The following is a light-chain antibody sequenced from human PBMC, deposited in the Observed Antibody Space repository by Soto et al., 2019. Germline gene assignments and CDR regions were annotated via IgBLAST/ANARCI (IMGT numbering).Light chain of an antibody. J-gene: IGLJ2*01. Sequence: QSVLTQTPSASGTPGQRVTISCSGSSSNIGSNYVFWYQHLPGTAPKLLIYRNNQRPSGVPDRFSGSKSGTSASLAISGLRSADETDYYCAAWDDSLSGVVFGGGTQLTVL. CDR3: AAWDDSLSGVV. CDR2: RNN. CDR1: SSNIGSNY. V-gene: IGLV1-47*01.